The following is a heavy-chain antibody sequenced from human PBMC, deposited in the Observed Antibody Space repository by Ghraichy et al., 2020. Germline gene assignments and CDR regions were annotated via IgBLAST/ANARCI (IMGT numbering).Heavy chain of an antibody. D-gene: IGHD6-19*01. J-gene: IGHJ4*02. V-gene: IGHV3-23*01. CDR3: AKAISGGAVAGQLPDY. CDR2: ISGSGGST. CDR1: GFTFSSYA. Sequence: GGSLRLSCAASGFTFSSYAMSWVRQAPGKGLEWVSAISGSGGSTYYADSVKGRFTISRDNSKNTLYLQMNSLRAEDTAVYYCAKAISGGAVAGQLPDYWGQGTLVTVSS.